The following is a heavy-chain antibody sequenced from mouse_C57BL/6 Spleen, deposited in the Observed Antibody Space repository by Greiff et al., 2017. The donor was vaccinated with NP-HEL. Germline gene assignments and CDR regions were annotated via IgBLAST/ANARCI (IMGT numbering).Heavy chain of an antibody. CDR3: ARGLTGTSFDY. CDR2: IDPNSGGT. V-gene: IGHV1-72*01. D-gene: IGHD4-1*01. J-gene: IGHJ2*01. Sequence: QVQLQQPGAELVKPGASVKLSCKASGYTFTSYWMHWVKQRPGRGLEWIGRIDPNSGGTKYNEKFKSKAPLTVDKPSSTAYMPLSRLTSEASAVCYCARGLTGTSFDYWGQGTTLTVSS. CDR1: GYTFTSYW.